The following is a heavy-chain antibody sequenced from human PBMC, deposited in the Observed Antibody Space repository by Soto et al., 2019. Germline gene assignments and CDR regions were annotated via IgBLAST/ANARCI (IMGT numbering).Heavy chain of an antibody. CDR2: LHWDDGK. Sequence: QITLKESGPTLVKPTQTLTLTCTFSGLSLSTSGVGGGGIRQPPGQALERLALLHWDDGKRYSPSLKSRLTITKDTSKNQVVLTMTNMAPVDTATYYCAHARHPYSYSGMDVWGQGTTVTVSS. CDR1: GLSLSTSGVG. V-gene: IGHV2-5*02. CDR3: AHARHPYSYSGMDV. J-gene: IGHJ6*02.